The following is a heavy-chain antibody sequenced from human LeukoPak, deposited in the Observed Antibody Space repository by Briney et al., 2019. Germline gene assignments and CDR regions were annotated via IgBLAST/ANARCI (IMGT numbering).Heavy chain of an antibody. CDR1: GYIFTTYG. CDR3: ARDVCSSTSCSPVY. V-gene: IGHV1-18*01. Sequence: ASVKVSCKASGYIFTTYGIHWVRQAPGQGLEWMGWISAYNGNTNYAQRLQGRVTMTTDTSTSTAYMELRSLRSDDTAVYYCARDVCSSTSCSPVYWGQGTLVTVSS. CDR2: ISAYNGNT. D-gene: IGHD2-2*01. J-gene: IGHJ4*02.